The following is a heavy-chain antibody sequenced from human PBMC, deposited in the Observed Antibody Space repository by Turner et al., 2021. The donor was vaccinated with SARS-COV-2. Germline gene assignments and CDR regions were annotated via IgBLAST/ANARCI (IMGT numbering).Heavy chain of an antibody. CDR3: AKGDTAMVPYNWFDP. CDR2: ISNSGGST. J-gene: IGHJ5*02. Sequence: EVQLLESGGGLVQPGGSLRLSCAASGFTFSSYAMSWVRQAPGKWLEWVSAISNSGGSTYYADSVKGRFTISRDNSKNTLYLKMNSLRAEDTAVYYCAKGDTAMVPYNWFDPWGQGTLVTVSS. CDR1: GFTFSSYA. V-gene: IGHV3-23*01. D-gene: IGHD5-18*01.